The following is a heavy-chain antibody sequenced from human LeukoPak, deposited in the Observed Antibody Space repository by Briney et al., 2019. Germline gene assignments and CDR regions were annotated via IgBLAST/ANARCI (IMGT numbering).Heavy chain of an antibody. D-gene: IGHD2-21*02. CDR1: GFPFNGYY. Sequence: ASVKVSCKTSGFPFNGYYIHWVRQAPGQGLEWMGWINPNNGVTNYAQKFQGRVTTTRDTPISTTSMELNRLRSDDTAFYYCARDGHFCGGDCLDAFDIWGQGTMASVSS. V-gene: IGHV1-2*02. J-gene: IGHJ3*02. CDR3: ARDGHFCGGDCLDAFDI. CDR2: INPNNGVT.